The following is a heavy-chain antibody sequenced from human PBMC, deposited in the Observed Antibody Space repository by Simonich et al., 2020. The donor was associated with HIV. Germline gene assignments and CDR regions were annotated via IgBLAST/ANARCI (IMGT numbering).Heavy chain of an antibody. CDR1: GFSLSTSGMR. J-gene: IGHJ3*02. CDR2: IDWDDDK. Sequence: QVTLKESGPALVKPTQTLTLTCTFSGFSLSTSGMRVSCIRQPPGKALEWLERIDWDDDKFYSTSLKTRLTISKDTSKNQVVLTMPNMDPVDTATYYCARTPIIRGIIVAFDIWGQGTMVTVSS. CDR3: ARTPIIRGIIVAFDI. V-gene: IGHV2-70*04. D-gene: IGHD3-10*01.